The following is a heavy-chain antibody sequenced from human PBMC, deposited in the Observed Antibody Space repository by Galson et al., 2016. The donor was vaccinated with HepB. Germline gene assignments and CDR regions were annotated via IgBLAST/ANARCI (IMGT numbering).Heavy chain of an antibody. CDR1: GFTLSSYG. CDR2: ISGDGART. V-gene: IGHV3-23*01. CDR3: AKESGNYRGYLDY. J-gene: IGHJ4*02. Sequence: SLRLSCAASGFTLSSYGMGWVRQAPGKGLEWVSSISGDGARTDYADSVKGRFTISRDNSKKSLYLQVNSLRAEDTALYYCAKESGNYRGYLDYWGQGTLVTASS. D-gene: IGHD1-26*01.